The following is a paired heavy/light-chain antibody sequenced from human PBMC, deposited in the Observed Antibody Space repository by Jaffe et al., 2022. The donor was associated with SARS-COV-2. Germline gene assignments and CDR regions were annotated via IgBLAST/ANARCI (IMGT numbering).Light chain of an antibody. CDR3: VIVHSGAWV. Sequence: QAVLTQPSSLSASPGASASLPCTLRSGINVGTYSIYWYQQKPGSPPQYLLRYKSDSDKQQGSGVPGRFSGSKDASANAGILLISGLQSEDEADYYCVIVHSGAWVFGGGTKLTVL. J-gene: IGLJ3*02. V-gene: IGLV5-45*02. CDR1: SGINVGTYS. CDR2: YKSDSDK.
Heavy chain of an antibody. V-gene: IGHV7-4-1*02. J-gene: IGHJ4*02. CDR1: GYTFTNFS. CDR3: TRDDYFPGTVVEGTLDS. D-gene: IGHD3-22*01. Sequence: QVQLVQSGSELKKPGASVKVSCKASGYTFTNFSMNWVRQAPGQGLEWMGWINTNTGNPAYAQGFTGRFVFSLDTSVSTAYMEISTLEPEDTAVYYCTRDDYFPGTVVEGTLDSWGQGTLVTVSS. CDR2: INTNTGNP.